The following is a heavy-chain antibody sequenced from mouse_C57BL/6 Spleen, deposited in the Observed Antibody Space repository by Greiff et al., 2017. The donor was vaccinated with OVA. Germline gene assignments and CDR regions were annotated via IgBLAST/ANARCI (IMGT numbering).Heavy chain of an antibody. CDR2: ISNLAYSI. J-gene: IGHJ2*01. CDR1: GFTFSDYG. CDR3: ARLNYYGSSGGYFDY. Sequence: EVKLMESGGGLVQPGGSLKLSCAASGFTFSDYGMAWVRQAPRKGPEWVAFISNLAYSIYYADTVTGRFTISRENAKNTLYLEMSSLRSEDTAMYYCARLNYYGSSGGYFDYWGQGTTLTVSS. V-gene: IGHV5-15*01. D-gene: IGHD1-1*01.